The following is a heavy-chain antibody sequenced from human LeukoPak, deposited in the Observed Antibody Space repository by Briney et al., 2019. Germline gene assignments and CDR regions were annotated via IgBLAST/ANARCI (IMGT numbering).Heavy chain of an antibody. J-gene: IGHJ3*02. V-gene: IGHV1-8*03. CDR2: MNPNSGNT. Sequence: ASVKVSCKASGYTFTSYDINWVRQATGQGLEWMGWMNPNSGNTGYAQKFQGRVTITRNTSISTAYMELSSLRSEDTAVYYCARPIQFNDAFDIWGQGTMVTVSS. D-gene: IGHD4-11*01. CDR1: GYTFTSYD. CDR3: ARPIQFNDAFDI.